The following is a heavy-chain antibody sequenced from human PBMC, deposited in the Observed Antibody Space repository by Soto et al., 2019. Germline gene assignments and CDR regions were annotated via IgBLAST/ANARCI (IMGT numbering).Heavy chain of an antibody. CDR1: RGTFSSYV. V-gene: IGHV1-69*01. Sequence: QVQLVQSGAEVKKPGSSVKVSCKASRGTFSSYVISWVRQAPGQGLEWMGGIIPIFGTANYAQKFQGRVTITADESTSTAYMELNSLRSEDTAVYYCAREEAVVGAISYYYGMDVWGQGTTVTVSS. CDR3: AREEAVVGAISYYYGMDV. CDR2: IIPIFGTA. J-gene: IGHJ6*02. D-gene: IGHD1-26*01.